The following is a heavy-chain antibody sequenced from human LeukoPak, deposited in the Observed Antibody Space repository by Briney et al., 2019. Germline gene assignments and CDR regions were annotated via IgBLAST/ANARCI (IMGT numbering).Heavy chain of an antibody. V-gene: IGHV3-23*01. CDR2: IVGSGGST. J-gene: IGHJ6*03. CDR1: GFTFSSYA. Sequence: GGSLRLSCAASGFTFSSYAMTWVRQAPGKGLEWVSSIVGSGGSTYYADSVKGRFTISRDNSKNTLYLQMNSLRAEDTAVYYCAKAHSISPYYYYMDVWGKGTTVTVSS. D-gene: IGHD2-2*01. CDR3: AKAHSISPYYYYMDV.